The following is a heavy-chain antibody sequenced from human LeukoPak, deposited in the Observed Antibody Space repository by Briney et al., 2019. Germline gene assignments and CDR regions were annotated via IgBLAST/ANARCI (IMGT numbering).Heavy chain of an antibody. Sequence: SETLSLTRTVSGGSIRSSSYYWGWIRQPPGKGLEWIGSIYYSGSTYYNPSLKSRVTISVDTSKNQFSLKLSSVTAADTAVYYCARRIAAARRPPTNWFDPWGQGTLVTVSS. J-gene: IGHJ5*02. V-gene: IGHV4-39*01. CDR1: GGSIRSSSYY. D-gene: IGHD6-13*01. CDR2: IYYSGST. CDR3: ARRIAAARRPPTNWFDP.